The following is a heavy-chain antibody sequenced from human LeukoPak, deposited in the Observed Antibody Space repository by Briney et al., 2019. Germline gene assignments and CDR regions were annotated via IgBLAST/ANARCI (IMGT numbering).Heavy chain of an antibody. V-gene: IGHV1-46*01. CDR2: INPNGGST. D-gene: IGHD3-3*01. CDR1: GYTFTSYY. Sequence: ASVKVSCKASGYTFTSYYMHWVRQAPGQGIEWMAIINPNGGSTSYAQKFQGRVTMTRDTSTSTVYMELSGLRSEDTAVYYCARDKNPEWLTVVGYYFDYWGQGTLVTVSS. CDR3: ARDKNPEWLTVVGYYFDY. J-gene: IGHJ4*02.